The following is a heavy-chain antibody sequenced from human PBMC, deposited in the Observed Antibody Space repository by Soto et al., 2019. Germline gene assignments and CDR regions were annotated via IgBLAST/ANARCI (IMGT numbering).Heavy chain of an antibody. D-gene: IGHD2-15*01. V-gene: IGHV3-48*01. Sequence: SLRLSCSASGFTFISYSMNWVRQAPGNGLEWISYISTSSISIYYADAVKGRFTISIDNANNSLYLQMNSLRAEDTAVYYCERYQYGGDCWGQGTLVTVSS. CDR2: ISTSSISI. CDR1: GFTFISYS. CDR3: ERYQYGGDC. J-gene: IGHJ4*02.